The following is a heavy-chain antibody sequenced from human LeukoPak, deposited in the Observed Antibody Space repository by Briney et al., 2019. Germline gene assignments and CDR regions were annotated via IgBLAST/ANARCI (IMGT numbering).Heavy chain of an antibody. J-gene: IGHJ4*02. Sequence: SETLSLTCAVSGGSISSSNWWSGVRQPPGKGLEWIGEIYHSGSTYYNPSLKSRVTISVDKSKNQFSLKLSSVTAADTDVYYCARHAFSYGRPFDYWGQGTLVTVSS. CDR2: IYHSGST. CDR3: ARHAFSYGRPFDY. CDR1: GGSISSSNW. V-gene: IGHV4-4*02. D-gene: IGHD4-17*01.